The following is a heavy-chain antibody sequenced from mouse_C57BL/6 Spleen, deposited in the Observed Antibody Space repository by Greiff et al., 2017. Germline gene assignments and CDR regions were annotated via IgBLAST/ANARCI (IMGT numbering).Heavy chain of an antibody. CDR3: ARGDYGGGTDY. J-gene: IGHJ4*01. Sequence: QVQLQQPGAELVRPGSSVKLSCKASGYSFTSYWMDWVKQRPGQGLEWIGNIYPSDSETHYNQKFKDKATLTVDKSSSTAYMQLSSLTSEDSAVYYCARGDYGGGTDYWGQGTSVTVSS. D-gene: IGHD2-4*01. CDR1: GYSFTSYW. CDR2: IYPSDSET. V-gene: IGHV1-61*01.